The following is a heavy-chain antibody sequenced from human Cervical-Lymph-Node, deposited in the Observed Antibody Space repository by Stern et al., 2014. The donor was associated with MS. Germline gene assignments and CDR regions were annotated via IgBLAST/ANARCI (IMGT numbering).Heavy chain of an antibody. V-gene: IGHV1-18*01. CDR3: ATYSSNWEMDV. CDR1: GDAFIHYS. CDR2: ITAYNGYT. D-gene: IGHD4-11*01. J-gene: IGHJ6*02. Sequence: VQLEESGAEVKKPGTSVKVSCKTSGDAFIHYSFTWVRQAPGQGLEWMGYITAYNGYTRYAQKFQGRVAMTLDTSTGTTYMELRSLRSDDTAMYYCATYSSNWEMDVWGQGTSVTVSS.